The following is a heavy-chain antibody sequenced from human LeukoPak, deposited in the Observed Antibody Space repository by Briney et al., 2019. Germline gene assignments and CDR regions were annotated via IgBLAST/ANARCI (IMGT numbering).Heavy chain of an antibody. V-gene: IGHV3-23*01. D-gene: IGHD4-17*01. Sequence: PGGSLRLSCAASGFSFSSYAMSWVRQAPGKGLEWVSAISGSGGSTYYADSVKGRFTISRDNSKNTLYLQMNSLRAEDTAVYYCAKDLGFFVGDYGLGLDYWGQGTLVTVSS. J-gene: IGHJ4*02. CDR3: AKDLGFFVGDYGLGLDY. CDR2: ISGSGGST. CDR1: GFSFSSYA.